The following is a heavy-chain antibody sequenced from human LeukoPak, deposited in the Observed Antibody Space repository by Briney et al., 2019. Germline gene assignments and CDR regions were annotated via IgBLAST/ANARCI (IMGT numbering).Heavy chain of an antibody. Sequence: SETLSLTCTVSGGSISSYYRSWIRQPPGKGLEWIGYIYYSGSTNYNPSLKSRVTISVDTSKNQFSLKLSSVTAADTAVYYCARVLPGGGDAFDIWGQGTMVTVSS. CDR3: ARVLPGGGDAFDI. J-gene: IGHJ3*02. CDR1: GGSISSYY. D-gene: IGHD1-14*01. V-gene: IGHV4-59*01. CDR2: IYYSGST.